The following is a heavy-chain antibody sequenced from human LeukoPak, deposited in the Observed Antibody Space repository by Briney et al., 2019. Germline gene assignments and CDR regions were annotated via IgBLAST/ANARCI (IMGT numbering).Heavy chain of an antibody. CDR3: ARGGYYAMDV. V-gene: IGHV3-30*03. J-gene: IGHJ6*02. CDR1: RFIFSNFD. Sequence: GGSLRLSCAASRFIFSNFDLHWVRQAPGKGLEWVAVISHDGRNDFYGDSVKGRFTISRDNSQNTLYLQMNSLRAEDTAVYYCARGGYYAMDVWGPGTKVTVSS. CDR2: ISHDGRND.